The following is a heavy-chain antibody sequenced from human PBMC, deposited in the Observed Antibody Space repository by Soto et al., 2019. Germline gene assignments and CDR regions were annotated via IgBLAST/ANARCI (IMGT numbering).Heavy chain of an antibody. D-gene: IGHD2-2*01. CDR3: AKEKYCSSTNCYGRPYYYYGMEV. CDR1: LVPFSSYG. CDR2: ISYDGRNK. J-gene: IGHJ6*02. V-gene: IGHV3-30*18. Sequence: GGILRVSCPAALVPFSSYGMHCLLAAHCKGLDGVAVISYDGRNKYYEDSVKGRFTISRDNSKNTLYLQMNSLRAEDTALYYCAKEKYCSSTNCYGRPYYYYGMEVLGQGTKVPV.